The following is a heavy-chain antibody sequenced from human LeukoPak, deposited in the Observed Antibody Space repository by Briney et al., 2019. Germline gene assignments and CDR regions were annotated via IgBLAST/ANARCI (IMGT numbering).Heavy chain of an antibody. V-gene: IGHV3-64*01. CDR3: ARGPGSYYYYYGVDV. CDR1: GFTFSSYA. J-gene: IGHJ6*02. CDR2: INSNGGST. D-gene: IGHD1-26*01. Sequence: GGSLRLSCAASGFTFSSYAMHWVRQAPGKGLEYVSAINSNGGSTYYANSVKGRFTISRDNSKNTLYLQMGSLRAEDMAVYYCARGPGSYYYYYGVDVWGQGTLVTVSS.